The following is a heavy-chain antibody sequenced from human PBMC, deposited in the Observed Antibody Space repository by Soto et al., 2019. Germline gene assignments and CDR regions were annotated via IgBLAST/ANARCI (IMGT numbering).Heavy chain of an antibody. CDR2: ISAYNGNT. Sequence: ASVKVSCKASGYTFTSYGISWVRQAPGQGLEWMGWISAYNGNTNYAQKLQGRVTMTTDTSTSTAYMELRSLRSDDTAVYYCARDQGWSSGWHGRHYFDYWGQGTLVTVSS. CDR1: GYTFTSYG. V-gene: IGHV1-18*04. CDR3: ARDQGWSSGWHGRHYFDY. J-gene: IGHJ4*02. D-gene: IGHD6-19*01.